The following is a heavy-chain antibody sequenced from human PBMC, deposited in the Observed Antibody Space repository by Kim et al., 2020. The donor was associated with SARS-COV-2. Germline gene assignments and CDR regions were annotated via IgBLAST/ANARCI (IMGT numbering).Heavy chain of an antibody. CDR1: GYTFTSYA. V-gene: IGHV1-3*01. D-gene: IGHD1-26*01. CDR2: INAGNGNT. Sequence: ASVKVSCKASGYTFTSYAMHWVRQAPGQRLEWMGWINAGNGNTKYSQKFQGRVTITRDTSASTAYMELSSLRSEDTAVYYCARARATSISALDYWGQGTLVTVSS. CDR3: ARARATSISALDY. J-gene: IGHJ4*02.